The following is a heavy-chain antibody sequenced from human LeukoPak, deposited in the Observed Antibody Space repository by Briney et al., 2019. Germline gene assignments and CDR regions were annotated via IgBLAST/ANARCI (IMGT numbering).Heavy chain of an antibody. CDR3: AKDVEGSSGYYY. CDR2: MNPNSGNT. CDR1: GYTFTSYD. Sequence: ASVKVSCKASGYTFTSYDINWVRQATGQGLEWMGWMNPNSGNTGYAQKFQGRVTMTRNTSISTAYMELSRLRSDDTAVYYCAKDVEGSSGYYYWGQGTLVTVSS. J-gene: IGHJ4*02. D-gene: IGHD3-22*01. V-gene: IGHV1-8*01.